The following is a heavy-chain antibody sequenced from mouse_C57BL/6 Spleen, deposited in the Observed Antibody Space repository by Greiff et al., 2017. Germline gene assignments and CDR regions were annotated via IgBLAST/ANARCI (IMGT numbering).Heavy chain of an antibody. J-gene: IGHJ4*01. CDR3: ARRDYYAMDY. CDR1: GYSFTDYN. Sequence: VQLQQSGPELVKPGASVKISCKASGYSFTDYNMNWVKQSNGKSLEWIGVINPNYGTTSYNEKFKSKATLTVDKSSSTAYMQLSSLTSEDSAVYYYARRDYYAMDYWGQGTSVTVSS. CDR2: INPNYGTT. V-gene: IGHV1-39*01.